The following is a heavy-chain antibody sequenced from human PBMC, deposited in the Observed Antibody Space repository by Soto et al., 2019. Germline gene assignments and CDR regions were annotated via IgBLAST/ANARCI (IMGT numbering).Heavy chain of an antibody. J-gene: IGHJ4*02. D-gene: IGHD5-12*01. CDR3: AKDLFGWLRYYFDY. V-gene: IGHV3-23*01. CDR2: ISGSGGST. Sequence: GGSLRLSCAASGFTFSSYAMSWVRQAPGKGLEWVSAISGSGGSTYYADSGKGRFTISRDNSKNTLYLQMNSLRAEDTAVYYCAKDLFGWLRYYFDYWGQGTLVTVSS. CDR1: GFTFSSYA.